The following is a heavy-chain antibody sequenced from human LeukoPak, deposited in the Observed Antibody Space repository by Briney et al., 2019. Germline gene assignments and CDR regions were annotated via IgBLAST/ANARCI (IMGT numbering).Heavy chain of an antibody. J-gene: IGHJ5*02. CDR1: GYSIISGYY. D-gene: IGHD3-10*01. Sequence: SEAPSLPCAASGYSIISGYYWGWIRQPPGKGLEWIGSIYHSGSTYYNPSLKSRVTISVDTSKDQFSLKLSSVTAADTAVYYCARVAPALIRGVMGPYNWCDPWGQGTLVTVSS. CDR3: ARVAPALIRGVMGPYNWCDP. V-gene: IGHV4-38-2*01. CDR2: IYHSGST.